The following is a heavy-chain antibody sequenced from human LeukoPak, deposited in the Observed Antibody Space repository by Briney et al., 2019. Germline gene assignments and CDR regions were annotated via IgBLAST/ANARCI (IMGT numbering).Heavy chain of an antibody. D-gene: IGHD4-11*01. CDR2: ISASGATT. Sequence: GGSLRLSCAASGFNLNNYAMSWVRQAPGKGLEWVSSISASGATTYYADSVKGRFTISRDTSKGTMYLQMSSLRAEDTAIYFCAKDLTTLTTRPDYWGQGALVTVSS. V-gene: IGHV3-23*01. CDR3: AKDLTTLTTRPDY. J-gene: IGHJ4*02. CDR1: GFNLNNYA.